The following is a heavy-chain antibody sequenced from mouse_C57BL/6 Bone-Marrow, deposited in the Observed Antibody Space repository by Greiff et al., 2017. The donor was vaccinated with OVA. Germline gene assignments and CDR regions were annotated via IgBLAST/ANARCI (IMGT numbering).Heavy chain of an antibody. V-gene: IGHV1-69*01. J-gene: IGHJ3*01. D-gene: IGHD1-1*02. Sequence: QVQLQQPGAELVMPGASVKLSCKASGYTFTSYWMHWVKQRPGQGLEWIGEIDPSDSYTNYNQKFKGKSTLTVDKSSSTAYMQLSSLTSEDSAVYYCARSGSAWGQGTLVTVSA. CDR3: ARSGSA. CDR1: GYTFTSYW. CDR2: IDPSDSYT.